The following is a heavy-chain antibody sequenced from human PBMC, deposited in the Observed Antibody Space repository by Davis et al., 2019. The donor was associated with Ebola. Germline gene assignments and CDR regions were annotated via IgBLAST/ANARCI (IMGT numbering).Heavy chain of an antibody. V-gene: IGHV3-48*02. CDR3: ARWSILGQ. Sequence: GESLKISCAASGITFSRYSMSWVRQAPGKGLEWVAFISSGSFTIHYADSVKGRFTISRDNAKNSLFLQMNSLRDEDTAVYYCARWSILGQWGQGTLVTVSS. D-gene: IGHD3-3*01. J-gene: IGHJ4*02. CDR1: GITFSRYS. CDR2: ISSGSFTI.